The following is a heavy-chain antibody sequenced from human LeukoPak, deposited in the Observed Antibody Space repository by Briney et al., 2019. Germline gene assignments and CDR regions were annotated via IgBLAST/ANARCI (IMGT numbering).Heavy chain of an antibody. V-gene: IGHV3-30*18. D-gene: IGHD2-15*01. CDR3: AKEGYCSAGSCYSNFFDY. J-gene: IGHJ4*02. CDR2: ISYDGSNE. CDR1: GFTFRQYG. Sequence: GGSLRLSCAASGFTFRQYGMHWVRQAPGKGLEWVAIISYDGSNEYNADSVKGRFTISRDNSKNTLYLQMNSLRTEDTAVYFCAKEGYCSAGSCYSNFFDYWGQGTLVTVSS.